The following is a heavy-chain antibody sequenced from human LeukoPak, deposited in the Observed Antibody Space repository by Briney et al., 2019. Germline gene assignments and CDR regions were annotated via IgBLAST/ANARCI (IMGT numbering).Heavy chain of an antibody. D-gene: IGHD1-26*01. J-gene: IGHJ4*02. CDR1: GGSISSSSYY. Sequence: PSETLSLTCTVSGGSISSSSYYWGWIRQPPGKGLEWIGSIYYSGSTYYNPSLKSRVTISVDTSKNQFSLKLSSVTAADTAVYYCARGGAVGATRTFDYWGQGTLVTVSS. CDR2: IYYSGST. V-gene: IGHV4-39*07. CDR3: ARGGAVGATRTFDY.